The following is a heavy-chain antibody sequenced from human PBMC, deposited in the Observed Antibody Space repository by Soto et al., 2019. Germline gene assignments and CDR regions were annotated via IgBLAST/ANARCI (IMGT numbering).Heavy chain of an antibody. CDR2: ISGSGGST. CDR1: GFTFSSYA. V-gene: IGHV3-23*01. CDR3: ASQGYCSSTSCYGDYYYYMDV. Sequence: GGSLRLSCAASGFTFSSYAMSWVRQAPGKGLEWVSAISGSGGSTYYADSVKGRFTIPRDNSKNTLYLQMNSLRAEDTAVYYCASQGYCSSTSCYGDYYYYMDVWGKGTTVTVSS. J-gene: IGHJ6*03. D-gene: IGHD2-2*01.